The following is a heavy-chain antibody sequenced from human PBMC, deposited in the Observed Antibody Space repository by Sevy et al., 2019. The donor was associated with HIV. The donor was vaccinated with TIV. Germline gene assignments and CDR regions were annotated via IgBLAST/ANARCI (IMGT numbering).Heavy chain of an antibody. CDR1: GFTFIGYT. V-gene: IGHV3-21*01. CDR3: AREGTGRGYYYGLDV. Sequence: GGSLRLSCAASGFTFIGYTMNWVRQAPGKGLEWVSSISSTGKYIYYAASLKGRFTVSRDNADNSLYLQINSLRAEDTAIYYCAREGTGRGYYYGLDVWGQGTTVTVSS. D-gene: IGHD1-26*01. CDR2: ISSTGKYI. J-gene: IGHJ6*02.